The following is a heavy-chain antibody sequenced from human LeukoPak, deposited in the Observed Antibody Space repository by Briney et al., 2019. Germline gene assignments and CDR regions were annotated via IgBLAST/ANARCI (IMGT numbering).Heavy chain of an antibody. V-gene: IGHV3-11*04. J-gene: IGHJ4*02. CDR3: ARTIVDIVVVPAAY. CDR1: GFTVSSNY. Sequence: PGGSLRLSCAASGFTVSSNYMSWVRQAPGKGLEWVSYISRSDNIIKYADSVKGRFTISRDNAKNSLYLQMNSLRAEDTAVYYCARTIVDIVVVPAAYWGQGTLVTVSS. D-gene: IGHD2-2*01. CDR2: ISRSDNII.